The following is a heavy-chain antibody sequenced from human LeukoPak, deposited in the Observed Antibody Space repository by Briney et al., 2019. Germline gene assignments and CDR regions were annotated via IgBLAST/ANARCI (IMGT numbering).Heavy chain of an antibody. CDR1: GFTFSDHY. Sequence: GGSLRLSCAASGFTFSDHYMDWVRQAPGKGLEWVGRTRNKANSYTTEYAASVKGRFTISRDDSKNSLYLQMNSLKTEDTAVYYCARGHTTDAFDIWGKGTMVTVSS. J-gene: IGHJ3*02. V-gene: IGHV3-72*01. D-gene: IGHD1-1*01. CDR2: TRNKANSYTT. CDR3: ARGHTTDAFDI.